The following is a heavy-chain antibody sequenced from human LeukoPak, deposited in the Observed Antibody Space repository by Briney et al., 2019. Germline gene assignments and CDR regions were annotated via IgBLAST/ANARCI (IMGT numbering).Heavy chain of an antibody. CDR2: IYSGGST. CDR3: ARVGVVVTTIPYCFDI. J-gene: IGHJ3*02. D-gene: IGHD2-2*01. Sequence: GGSLRLSRAASGFTVVSSYTSGVRQAPGKGLEWVSVIYSGGSTYYADSVKGRFTISRDNSKNTLYLQMSSLTAEDTAVYYCARVGVVVTTIPYCFDIWGQGTMVTVSS. CDR1: GFTVVSSY. V-gene: IGHV3-53*01.